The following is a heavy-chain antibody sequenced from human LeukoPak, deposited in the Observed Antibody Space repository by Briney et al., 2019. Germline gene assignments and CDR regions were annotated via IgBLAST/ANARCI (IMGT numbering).Heavy chain of an antibody. J-gene: IGHJ6*03. D-gene: IGHD3-10*01. CDR3: ARGRVSYYNYYYYMDV. CDR2: IYTSGST. Sequence: SETLSLTCTVSGGSISSYYWSWIRQPAGKGLEWIGRIYTSGSTNYNPSPKSRVTMSVDTSKNQFSLKLSSVTAADTAVYYCARGRVSYYNYYYYMDVWGKGTTVTISS. CDR1: GGSISSYY. V-gene: IGHV4-4*07.